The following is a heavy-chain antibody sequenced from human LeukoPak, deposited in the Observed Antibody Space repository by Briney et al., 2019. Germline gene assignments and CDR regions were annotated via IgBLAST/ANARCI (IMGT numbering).Heavy chain of an antibody. J-gene: IGHJ4*02. CDR2: IFPSGGEI. Sequence: HTGGSLRLSCEAPGFTFSTFAMIWVRQPPGKGLEWVSSIFPSGGEIHYADSVRGRFTISRDNSKSTLSLQMNSLRAEDTAIYYCATYRQVLLPFESWGQGTLVTVPS. CDR3: ATYRQVLLPFES. CDR1: GFTFSTFA. V-gene: IGHV3-23*01. D-gene: IGHD2-8*02.